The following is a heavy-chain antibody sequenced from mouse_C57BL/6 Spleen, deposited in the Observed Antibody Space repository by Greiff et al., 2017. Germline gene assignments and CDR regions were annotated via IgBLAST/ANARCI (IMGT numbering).Heavy chain of an antibody. CDR1: GYTFTDYY. CDR3: YWGFAY. V-gene: IGHV1-26*01. D-gene: IGHD4-1*01. Sequence: EVQLQQSGPELVKPGASVKISCKASGYTFTDYYMNWVKQSHGKSLEWIGDINPNNGGTSYNQKFKGKATLTVDKSSSTAYMELRSLTSEDSAVYYCYWGFAYWGQGTLVTVSA. CDR2: INPNNGGT. J-gene: IGHJ3*01.